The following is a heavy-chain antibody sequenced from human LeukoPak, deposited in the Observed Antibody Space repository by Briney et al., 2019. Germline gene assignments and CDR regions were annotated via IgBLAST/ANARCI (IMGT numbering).Heavy chain of an antibody. CDR3: AKAGYGGSSTTTYGDY. D-gene: IGHD2-15*01. J-gene: IGHJ4*02. CDR1: GFTFSSFG. V-gene: IGHV3-30*18. CDR2: ISRDGRSK. Sequence: GGSLTLSCAASGFTFSSFGMHWVRRAPGKGLEWVAIISRDGRSKYYADSVKGRFTISRDNSKNTLYLQMNSLRVEDTAVYYCAKAGYGGSSTTTYGDYWGQGTLVTVSS.